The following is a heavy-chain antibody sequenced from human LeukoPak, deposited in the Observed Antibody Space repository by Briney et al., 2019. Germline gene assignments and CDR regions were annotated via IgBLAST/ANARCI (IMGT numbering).Heavy chain of an antibody. CDR1: GFTFSDYA. V-gene: IGHV3-23*01. Sequence: GRPLRLSCAASGFTFSDYAMSWVRQAPGKGLEWVSAISSGGDTYYAESVKGRFTISRDNSKNTLSLQMSSLRAEDTAVYYCTKRGCSSTTCYSNCWGQGTLVTVAS. J-gene: IGHJ4*02. D-gene: IGHD2-2*01. CDR2: ISSGGDT. CDR3: TKRGCSSTTCYSNC.